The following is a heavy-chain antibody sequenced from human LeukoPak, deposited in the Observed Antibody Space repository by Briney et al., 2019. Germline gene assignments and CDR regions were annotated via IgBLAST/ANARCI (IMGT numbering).Heavy chain of an antibody. Sequence: GESLKISCKGSGYTFTNYWIGWVRQMPGKGLESMGIIYPGDSDTRYSPSFQGQVTISADKSISTAYLQWGSLKASDTAMYYCARRGIAVADDYWGQGTLVTVSS. CDR3: ARRGIAVADDY. J-gene: IGHJ4*02. CDR1: GYTFTNYW. D-gene: IGHD6-19*01. CDR2: IYPGDSDT. V-gene: IGHV5-51*01.